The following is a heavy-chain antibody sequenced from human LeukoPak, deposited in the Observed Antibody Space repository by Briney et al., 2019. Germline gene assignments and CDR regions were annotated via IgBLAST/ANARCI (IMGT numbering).Heavy chain of an antibody. D-gene: IGHD2-15*01. Sequence: GGSLRLSCAASGFTFSSYSMNWVRQAPGKGLEWVSYISSSSSTIYYADSVKGRFTISRDNAKNSLYLQMNSLRAEDTAVYYCARGGSGGSYYYYMDVWGKGTTVTVSS. CDR2: ISSSSSTI. V-gene: IGHV3-48*01. CDR3: ARGGSGGSYYYYMDV. CDR1: GFTFSSYS. J-gene: IGHJ6*03.